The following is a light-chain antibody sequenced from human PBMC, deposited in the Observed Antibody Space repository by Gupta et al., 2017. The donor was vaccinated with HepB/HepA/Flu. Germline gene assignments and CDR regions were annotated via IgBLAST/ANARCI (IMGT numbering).Light chain of an antibody. CDR1: QSISRY. CDR3: QQSDSLPST. V-gene: IGKV1-39*01. Sequence: DIQMTQSPSSLSASVGDRVIITCRASQSISRYLNWYQQKPGKAPKLLIYSTSNLQSGVPSRFTGSGSGTXFTLTIXSLQPEDFATYSCQQSDSLPSTFGXGTKVDIK. J-gene: IGKJ1*01. CDR2: STS.